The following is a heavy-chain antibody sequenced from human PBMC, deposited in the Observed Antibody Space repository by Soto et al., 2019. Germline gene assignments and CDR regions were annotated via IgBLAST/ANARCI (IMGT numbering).Heavy chain of an antibody. V-gene: IGHV4-39*01. J-gene: IGHJ4*02. CDR2: IYYSGST. D-gene: IGHD4-17*01. CDR1: GGSIGSSSYY. CDR3: ASYYGDYSGYYFDY. Sequence: QLQLQESGPGLVKPSETLSLTCTVSGGSIGSSSYYWGWIRQPPGKGLEWIGSIYYSGSTYYNPSLKSRVTISVDTSKNQFSLKLSSVTAADTAVYYCASYYGDYSGYYFDYWGQGTLVTVSS.